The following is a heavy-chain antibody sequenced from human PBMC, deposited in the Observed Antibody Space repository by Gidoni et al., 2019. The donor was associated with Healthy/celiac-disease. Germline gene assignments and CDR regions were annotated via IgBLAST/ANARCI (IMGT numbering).Heavy chain of an antibody. CDR3: ARGQYYDYVWGSYRSHYYYYYMDV. CDR1: GGSFSGYS. Sequence: QVQLQQWGAGLLKPSETLSLTCAAHGGSFSGYSWRWIRQPPGKGLEWIGEINHSGSTNYNPALKSRVTISVDTSKNQFSLKLSSVTAADTAVYYCARGQYYDYVWGSYRSHYYYYYMDVWGKGTTVTVSS. CDR2: INHSGST. V-gene: IGHV4-34*01. J-gene: IGHJ6*03. D-gene: IGHD3-16*02.